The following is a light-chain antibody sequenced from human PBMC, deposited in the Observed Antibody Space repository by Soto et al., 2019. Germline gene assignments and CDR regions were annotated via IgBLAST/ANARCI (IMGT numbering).Light chain of an antibody. V-gene: IGKV3-20*01. CDR2: GAS. J-gene: IGKJ4*01. CDR3: QQYGSSPLT. Sequence: EIVLTQSPGTLSLSPGERATLSCRASQSVSSSYLAWYQQKPGQAPRLLIYGASSRATGIPDRFSGSGSGTDFNLTISRREPDDFAVYYCQQYGSSPLTFGGGTKVEIK. CDR1: QSVSSSY.